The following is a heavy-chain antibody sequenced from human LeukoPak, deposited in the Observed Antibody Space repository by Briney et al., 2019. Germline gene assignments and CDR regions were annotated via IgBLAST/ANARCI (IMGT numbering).Heavy chain of an antibody. CDR2: IYYSGST. J-gene: IGHJ4*02. V-gene: IGHV4-39*07. CDR1: GGSISSSSYY. D-gene: IGHD2-15*01. Sequence: SETLSLTCTVSGGSISSSSYYWGWIRQPPGKGLERIGSIYYSGSTYYNPSLKSRVTISVDTSKNQFSLKLSSVTAADTAVYYCARDAEFCSGGSCYSGSPYREFDYWGQGTLVTVSS. CDR3: ARDAEFCSGGSCYSGSPYREFDY.